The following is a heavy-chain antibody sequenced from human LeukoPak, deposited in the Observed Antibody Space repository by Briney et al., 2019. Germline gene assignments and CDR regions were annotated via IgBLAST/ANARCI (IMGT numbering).Heavy chain of an antibody. Sequence: TLSVLYIVSGGSMKRAYWTWIRQAPGKGMEWIGNIDDSGNTNYSPSLKSRVTISLDTSKNQFFLRVTSVTAADRALYFCARDSSPAALPYMDAWGKGTTVTVSS. CDR2: IDDSGNT. D-gene: IGHD2-2*01. V-gene: IGHV4-59*01. CDR3: ARDSSPAALPYMDA. J-gene: IGHJ6*03. CDR1: GGSMKRAY.